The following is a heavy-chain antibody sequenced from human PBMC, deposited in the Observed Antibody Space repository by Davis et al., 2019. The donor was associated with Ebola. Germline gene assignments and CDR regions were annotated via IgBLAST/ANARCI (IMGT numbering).Heavy chain of an antibody. CDR3: ARHCLTYHYDDSGYYSLWYFDV. Sequence: PGGSLSLSCAASGFTFSSYWMHWVRHAPGKGLVWVSRINSDGSSTRYADSVKGRFTISRDNAKNSLYLQMNSLRAEDTAVYYCARHCLTYHYDDSGYYSLWYFDVWGRGTLVTVSS. D-gene: IGHD3-22*01. V-gene: IGHV3-74*01. J-gene: IGHJ2*01. CDR1: GFTFSSYW. CDR2: INSDGSST.